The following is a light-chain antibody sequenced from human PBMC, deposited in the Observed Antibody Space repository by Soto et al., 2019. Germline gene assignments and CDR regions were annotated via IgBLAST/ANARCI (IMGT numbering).Light chain of an antibody. CDR3: SSYAGSNNVV. CDR1: XXXVGGYNY. J-gene: IGLJ2*01. CDR2: EVS. Sequence: QXVLTQPXSAXGSXXXXXXXXXXGXXXXVGGYNYVSWYQQHPGKAPKLMIYEVSKRPSGVPDRFSGSKSGNTASLTVSGLQAEDEADYYCSSYAGSNNVVFGGGTKLTVL. V-gene: IGLV2-8*01.